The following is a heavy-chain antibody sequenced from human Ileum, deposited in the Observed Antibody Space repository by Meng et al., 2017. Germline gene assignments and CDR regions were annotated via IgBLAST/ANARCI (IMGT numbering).Heavy chain of an antibody. CDR1: GGYISMGDYY. J-gene: IGHJ4*02. D-gene: IGHD2-8*01. CDR3: ARAPKYCTNAFCSRPLDS. V-gene: IGHV4-30-4*01. Sequence: QVQLQESGTRLVKPSQTLSLTCTVPGGYISMGDYYWSWDRQSPGKGPEWIGYIYSNGNTYSNPSLRGLLMISIDTSKNQFSLKLSSVTAADTAVYYCARAPKYCTNAFCSRPLDSWGQGTLVTVSS. CDR2: IYSNGNT.